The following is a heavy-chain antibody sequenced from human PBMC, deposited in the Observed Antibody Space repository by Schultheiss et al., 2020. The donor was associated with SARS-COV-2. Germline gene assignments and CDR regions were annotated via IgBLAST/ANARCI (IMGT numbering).Heavy chain of an antibody. D-gene: IGHD6-13*01. CDR1: GFTFSSYA. Sequence: GESLKISCAASGFTFSSYAMSWVRQAPGKGLEWVSAISGSGGSTYYADSVKGRFTISRDNSKNTLYLQMNSMRAEDTAVYYCAKVPIAAAGDYYYGMDVWGQGTTVTVSS. CDR3: AKVPIAAAGDYYYGMDV. CDR2: ISGSGGST. V-gene: IGHV3-23*01. J-gene: IGHJ6*02.